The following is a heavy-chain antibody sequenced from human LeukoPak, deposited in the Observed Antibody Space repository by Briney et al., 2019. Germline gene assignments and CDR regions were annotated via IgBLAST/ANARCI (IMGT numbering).Heavy chain of an antibody. V-gene: IGHV1-18*01. Sequence: ASVNVSCKASGYTFTSYGISWVRQAPGQGLEWMGWISAYNGNTNYAQKLQGRVTMTTDTSTSTAYMELRSLRSADTAVYYCARDIAAAGIGAFDIWGQGTMVTVSS. CDR1: GYTFTSYG. J-gene: IGHJ3*02. D-gene: IGHD6-13*01. CDR3: ARDIAAAGIGAFDI. CDR2: ISAYNGNT.